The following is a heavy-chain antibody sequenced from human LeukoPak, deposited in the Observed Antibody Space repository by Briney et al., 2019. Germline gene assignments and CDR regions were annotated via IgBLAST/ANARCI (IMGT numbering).Heavy chain of an antibody. D-gene: IGHD3-22*01. V-gene: IGHV1-69*04. J-gene: IGHJ6*02. CDR3: ATHYYDSSGYYLGYYYYGMDV. CDR1: GGTFSSYA. Sequence: ASVKVSCKASGGTFSSYAISWVRQAPGQGLEWMGRIIPILGIANYAQKFQGRVTITADKSTSTAYMELSSLRSEDTAVYYCATHYYDSSGYYLGYYYYGMDVWGQGTTVTVS. CDR2: IIPILGIA.